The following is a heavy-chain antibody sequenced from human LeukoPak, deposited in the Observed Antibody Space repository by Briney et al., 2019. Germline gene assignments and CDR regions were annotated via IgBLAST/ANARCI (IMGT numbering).Heavy chain of an antibody. D-gene: IGHD6-13*01. CDR3: ARDPRIAAAGGFDY. Sequence: ASVKVSCKASGYTFTGYYMHWVRQAPGQGLEWMGWINPNSGGTNYAQKFQGRVTMTRDTSISTAYMELSRLRSDDTAVYYCARDPRIAAAGGFDYWGHGTLVTVSS. CDR2: INPNSGGT. J-gene: IGHJ4*01. V-gene: IGHV1-2*02. CDR1: GYTFTGYY.